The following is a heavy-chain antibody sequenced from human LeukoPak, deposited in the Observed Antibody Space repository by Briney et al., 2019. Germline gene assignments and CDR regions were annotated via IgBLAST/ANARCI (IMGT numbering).Heavy chain of an antibody. V-gene: IGHV3-7*01. J-gene: IGHJ4*02. CDR2: IKQDGSEK. D-gene: IGHD3-3*01. CDR3: ASWAGNTQSDSWSGPFDY. CDR1: GFTFSSYW. Sequence: GGSLRLSCAASGFTFSSYWMSWVRQAPGKGLEWVANIKQDGSEKYYVDSVKGRFTISRDNAKNSPYLQMNSLRAEDTAVYYCASWAGNTQSDSWSGPFDYWGQGTLVTVSS.